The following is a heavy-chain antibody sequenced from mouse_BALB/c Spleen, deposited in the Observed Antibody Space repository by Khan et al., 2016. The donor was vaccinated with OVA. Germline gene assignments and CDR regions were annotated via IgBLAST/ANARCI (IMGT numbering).Heavy chain of an antibody. CDR1: GFTFSSYS. J-gene: IGHJ3*01. D-gene: IGHD4-1*01. V-gene: IGHV5-6*01. CDR3: ASQLTGSFAY. Sequence: EVELVESGGDLVKPGGSLKLSCAASGFTFSSYSMSWVRQTPDKRLEWVATISSDGDYTYFPDSVKGRFTISRDNAKNTLNLQMSSLKSEDTALYYCASQLTGSFAYWGQGTLVTVSA. CDR2: ISSDGDYT.